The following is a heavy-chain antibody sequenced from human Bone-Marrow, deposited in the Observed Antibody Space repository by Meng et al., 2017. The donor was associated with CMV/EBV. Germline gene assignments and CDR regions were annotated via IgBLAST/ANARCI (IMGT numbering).Heavy chain of an antibody. CDR1: GFTVSSYA. CDR2: ISGSGGST. J-gene: IGHJ4*02. CDR3: AKDEVGHYYDSSGYI. V-gene: IGHV3-23*01. Sequence: SGFTVSSYAMSWVRQAPEKGLEWVSAISGSGGSTYYADSVKGRFTISRDNSKNTLYLQMNSLRAEDTAVYYCAKDEVGHYYDSSGYIWGQGTLVTVSS. D-gene: IGHD3-22*01.